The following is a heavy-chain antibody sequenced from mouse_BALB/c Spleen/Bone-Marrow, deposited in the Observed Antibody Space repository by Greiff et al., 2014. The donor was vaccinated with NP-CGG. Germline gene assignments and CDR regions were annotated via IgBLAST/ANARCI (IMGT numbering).Heavy chain of an antibody. CDR3: ARRAGAY. CDR2: ISNGGGST. CDR1: GFTFSSYT. Sequence: EVHLVESGGGLVQPGGSLKLSCAASGFTFSSYTMSWVCQTPEKRLEWVAYISNGGGSTYYPDTVKGRFTISRDNAKNTLYLQMSSLKSEDTAMYYCARRAGAYWGQGTLVTVSA. V-gene: IGHV5-12-2*01. J-gene: IGHJ3*01. D-gene: IGHD3-3*01.